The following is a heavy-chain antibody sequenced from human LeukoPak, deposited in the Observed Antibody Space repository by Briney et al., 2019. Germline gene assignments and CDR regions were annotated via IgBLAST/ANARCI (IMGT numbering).Heavy chain of an antibody. V-gene: IGHV3-74*01. Sequence: GGSLRLSCAASGFTFSSYWMHWVRQAPGKGLVWVSRINSDGSSTSYADSVKGRFTISRDSAKNTLYLQMNSLRAEDTAVYYCARADYRFYYGSGSVDYWGQGTLVTVSS. J-gene: IGHJ4*02. CDR2: INSDGSST. CDR3: ARADYRFYYGSGSVDY. CDR1: GFTFSSYW. D-gene: IGHD3-10*01.